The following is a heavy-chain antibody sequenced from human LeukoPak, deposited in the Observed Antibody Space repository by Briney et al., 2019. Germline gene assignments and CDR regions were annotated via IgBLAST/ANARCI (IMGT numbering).Heavy chain of an antibody. CDR3: ARGLRYFDWSTDAFDI. Sequence: SETLSLTCTVSGYSIGTWYYWGWIRQPPGKGLEWIGSIFHNGSTHYNPSLESRVTISLDTSKNQFSLRLSSVTAADTAVYYCARGLRYFDWSTDAFDIWGQGTMVTVSS. D-gene: IGHD3-9*01. CDR1: GYSIGTWYY. V-gene: IGHV4-38-2*02. J-gene: IGHJ3*02. CDR2: IFHNGST.